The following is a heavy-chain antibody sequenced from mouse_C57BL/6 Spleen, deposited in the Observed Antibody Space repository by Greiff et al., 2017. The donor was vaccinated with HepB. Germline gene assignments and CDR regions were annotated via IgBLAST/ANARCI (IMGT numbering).Heavy chain of an antibody. Sequence: EVNVVESGGGLVKPGGSLKLSCAASGFTFSDYGMHWVRQAPEKGLEWVAYISSGSSTIYYADTVKGRFTISRDNAKNTLFLPMTSLRSEDTAMYYCARDYGSSYYFDYWGQGTTLTVSS. CDR2: ISSGSSTI. D-gene: IGHD1-1*01. J-gene: IGHJ2*01. V-gene: IGHV5-17*01. CDR1: GFTFSDYG. CDR3: ARDYGSSYYFDY.